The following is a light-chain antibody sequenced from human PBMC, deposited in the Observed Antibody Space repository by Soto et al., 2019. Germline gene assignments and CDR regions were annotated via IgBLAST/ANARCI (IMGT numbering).Light chain of an antibody. V-gene: IGKV3-11*01. CDR1: QSVPGSD. Sequence: EVVLTQAPGTLSMSPGDRATLSCRASQSVPGSDVARYQQKPGQAPRLLIYDASNRATGIPARFSGSGSGTDFTLTISSLEPEDFAVYYCQQRSNWLWTFGQGTKVDNK. CDR2: DAS. CDR3: QQRSNWLWT. J-gene: IGKJ1*01.